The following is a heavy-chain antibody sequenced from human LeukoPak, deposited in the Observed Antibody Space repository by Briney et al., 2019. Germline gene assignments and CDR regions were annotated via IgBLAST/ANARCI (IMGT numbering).Heavy chain of an antibody. CDR1: GFTFSSYW. Sequence: PGESLRLSCAASGFTFSSYWMHWVRQAPGKGLVWVSRINGDGSSTIYADSVKGRFTISRDNAKNTLFLQMNSLRAEDTAVYYCARWWLRSGDYWGQGTLVTVSS. CDR3: ARWWLRSGDY. CDR2: INGDGSST. J-gene: IGHJ4*02. V-gene: IGHV3-74*01. D-gene: IGHD5-12*01.